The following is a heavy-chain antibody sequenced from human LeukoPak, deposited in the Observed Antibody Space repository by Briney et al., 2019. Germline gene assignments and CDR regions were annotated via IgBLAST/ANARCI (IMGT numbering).Heavy chain of an antibody. CDR1: GFTFSSYA. Sequence: GGSLRLSCAVSGFTFSSYAMSWVRQAPGKGLEWVSAISGSGGSTYYADSVKGRFTISRDNSKNTLYLQMNSLRAEDTAVYYCAKSGPSRRQLVPSYDYWGQGTLVTVSS. V-gene: IGHV3-23*01. D-gene: IGHD6-13*01. J-gene: IGHJ4*02. CDR2: ISGSGGST. CDR3: AKSGPSRRQLVPSYDY.